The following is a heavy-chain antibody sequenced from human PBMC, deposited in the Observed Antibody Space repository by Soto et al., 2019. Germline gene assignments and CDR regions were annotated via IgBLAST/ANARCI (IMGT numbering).Heavy chain of an antibody. V-gene: IGHV1-69*02. J-gene: IGHJ6*02. Sequence: SVKVSCKASGGTFSSYTISWVRQAPGQGLEWMGRIIPILGIANYAQKFQGRVTITADKSTSTAYMELSSLRSEDTAVYYCARTYSSGWPSVYYYYYGMDVWGQGTTVTVS. CDR1: GGTFSSYT. CDR2: IIPILGIA. CDR3: ARTYSSGWPSVYYYYYGMDV. D-gene: IGHD6-19*01.